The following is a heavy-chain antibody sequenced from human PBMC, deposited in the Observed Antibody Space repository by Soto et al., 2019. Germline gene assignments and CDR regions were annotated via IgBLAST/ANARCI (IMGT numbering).Heavy chain of an antibody. Sequence: QVQLQESGPGLVKTSETLSLTCSVSGRSISPFYWSWIRQPPGKGLEWIGSIYYSGTTKYNPSLKSRVTISVDTSKNHFSLKLTSVTAADTAVYYCAAVGGYYGDYPNFDYWGRGTLVTVSS. V-gene: IGHV4-59*01. CDR3: AAVGGYYGDYPNFDY. CDR1: GRSISPFY. J-gene: IGHJ4*02. CDR2: IYYSGTT. D-gene: IGHD4-17*01.